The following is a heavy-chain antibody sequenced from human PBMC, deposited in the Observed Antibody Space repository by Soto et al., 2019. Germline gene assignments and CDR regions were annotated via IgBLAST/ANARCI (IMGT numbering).Heavy chain of an antibody. CDR3: ARLRGEYSSSSDY. J-gene: IGHJ4*02. V-gene: IGHV3-48*03. CDR2: ISSSGSTI. CDR1: GFTFSSYE. D-gene: IGHD6-6*01. Sequence: PGGSLRLSCAASGFTFSSYELNWVRQAPGKGLEWVSYISSSGSTIYYADSVKGRFTISRDNAKNSLYLQMNSLRAEDTAVYYCARLRGEYSSSSDYWGQGTLVTVSS.